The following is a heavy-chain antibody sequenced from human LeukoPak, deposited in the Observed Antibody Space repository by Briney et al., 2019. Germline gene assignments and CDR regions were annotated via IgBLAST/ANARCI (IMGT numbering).Heavy chain of an antibody. CDR1: GFTFSNYA. D-gene: IGHD6-19*01. V-gene: IGHV3-23*01. CDR3: AKDERIGWYPWSGVFY. J-gene: IGHJ4*02. CDR2: ISGSGGST. Sequence: GGSLRLSCAASGFTFSNYAMSWVRQAPGKGLEWVSVISGSGGSTYYTDSVKGRFTISRDNSKNTLYLQMYSLRAEDTSVYYFAKDERIGWYPWSGVFYWGQGTLVTVSS.